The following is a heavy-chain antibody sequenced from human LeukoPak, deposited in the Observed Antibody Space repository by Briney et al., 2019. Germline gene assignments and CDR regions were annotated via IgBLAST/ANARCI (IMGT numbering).Heavy chain of an antibody. CDR2: IDTDGSFT. J-gene: IGHJ4*02. CDR3: IRGTVGAPGNDY. CDR1: GFTFSSYW. V-gene: IGHV3-74*01. D-gene: IGHD1-26*01. Sequence: GGSLRLSCAASGFTFSSYWMHWVRQAPGKGLVWVSRIDTDGSFTSYADSVRGRFTISRNNAKNTLYLQMSSLRAEDTAVYYCIRGTVGAPGNDYWGQGTLVTVSS.